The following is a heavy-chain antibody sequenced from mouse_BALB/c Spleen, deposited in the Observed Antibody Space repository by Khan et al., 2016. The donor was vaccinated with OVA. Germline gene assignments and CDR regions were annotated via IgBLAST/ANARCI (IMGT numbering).Heavy chain of an antibody. V-gene: IGHV6-6*02. CDR3: TRFHYYGYNYAMDY. CDR1: GFTFSNYW. Sequence: EVKLEVSGGGSVQPGGSMKLSCVASGFTFSNYWMNWVRQSPEKGLEWVAEIRLKSNNYATHYAESVKGRFTISRDDSKSSVYLQMNNLRAEDTGIYYCTRFHYYGYNYAMDYWGQGTSVTVSS. D-gene: IGHD1-2*01. CDR2: IRLKSNNYAT. J-gene: IGHJ4*01.